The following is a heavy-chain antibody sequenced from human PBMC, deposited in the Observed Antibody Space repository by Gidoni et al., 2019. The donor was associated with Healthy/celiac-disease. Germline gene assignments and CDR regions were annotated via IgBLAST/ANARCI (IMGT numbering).Heavy chain of an antibody. D-gene: IGHD3-22*01. CDR2: IKQDGSEK. Sequence: EVQLVESGGGLVQPGGSLRLSCAASGFTFSSYWMSWVRQAPGKGLEWVANIKQDGSEKYYVDSVKGRFTISRDNAKNSLYLQMNSLRAEDTAVYYCARDYFTYYYDSSGLQNAFDIWGQGTMVTVSS. J-gene: IGHJ3*02. V-gene: IGHV3-7*05. CDR3: ARDYFTYYYDSSGLQNAFDI. CDR1: GFTFSSYW.